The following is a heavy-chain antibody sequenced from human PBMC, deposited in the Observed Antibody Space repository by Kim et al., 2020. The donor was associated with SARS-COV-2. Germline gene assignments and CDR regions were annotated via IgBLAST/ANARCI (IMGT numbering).Heavy chain of an antibody. Sequence: TPSLKRRVTVSVDTSRNQFSLELSSVTGADTAVYYCARHNWNYRVDYMDVWGKGTTVTVSS. V-gene: IGHV4-39*01. D-gene: IGHD1-7*01. J-gene: IGHJ6*03. CDR3: ARHNWNYRVDYMDV.